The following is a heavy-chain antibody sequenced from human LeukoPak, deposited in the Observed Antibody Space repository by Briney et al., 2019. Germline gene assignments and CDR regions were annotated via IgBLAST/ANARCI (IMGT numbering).Heavy chain of an antibody. J-gene: IGHJ4*02. CDR3: ARSYDSSGYYVYFDY. CDR1: GYTFIRYG. CDR2: ISAYNGNT. D-gene: IGHD3-22*01. Sequence: ASVKVSCKASGYTFIRYGITWVRQAPGQGLEWMGWISAYNGNTNYAQKLQGRVTMTTDTSTSTAYMELRSLRSDDTAVYYCARSYDSSGYYVYFDYWGQGTLVTVSS. V-gene: IGHV1-18*01.